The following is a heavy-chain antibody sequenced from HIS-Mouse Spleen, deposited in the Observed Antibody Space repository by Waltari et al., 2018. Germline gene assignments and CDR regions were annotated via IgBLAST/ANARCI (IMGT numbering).Heavy chain of an antibody. CDR2: INSDGSST. D-gene: IGHD1-26*01. CDR3: ATGIVGAPSWFDP. V-gene: IGHV3-74*01. CDR1: GFTFSSYW. Sequence: EVQLVESGGGLVQPGGSLRLSCAASGFTFSSYWMHWVRQAPGKGLVWVSRINSDGSSTSYADSGKGRFTISRDNAKNTLYLQMNSLRAEDTAVYYCATGIVGAPSWFDPWGQGTLVTVSS. J-gene: IGHJ5*02.